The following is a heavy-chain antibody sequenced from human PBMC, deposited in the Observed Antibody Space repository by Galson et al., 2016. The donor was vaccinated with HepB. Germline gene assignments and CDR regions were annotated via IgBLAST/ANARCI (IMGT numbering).Heavy chain of an antibody. CDR1: GDSVSSITGV. Sequence: CAISGDSVSSITGVWNWIRQTPSRGLEWLGRTYYRSTWNNHYAESVRSRIAINPDTSKNQFSLQLESVTPEDTGIYFCARDSPGNSFFDFWGQGTLVTVSS. CDR2: TYYRSTWNN. D-gene: IGHD1/OR15-1a*01. J-gene: IGHJ4*02. CDR3: ARDSPGNSFFDF. V-gene: IGHV6-1*01.